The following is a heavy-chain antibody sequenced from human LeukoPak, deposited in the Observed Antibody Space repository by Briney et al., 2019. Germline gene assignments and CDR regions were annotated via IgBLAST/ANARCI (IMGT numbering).Heavy chain of an antibody. CDR3: ARARRPRGGGKAYAFDI. Sequence: SETLSLTCGVSGGSLSFYYWSWIRQSPGKGLEWIAEISQNGDSNYNMSLKSRVTISLDKSKNQVSLKLNSVTAADTAVYYRARARRPRGGGKAYAFDIWGQGTMVTVSS. J-gene: IGHJ3*02. V-gene: IGHV4-34*01. CDR1: GGSLSFYY. CDR2: ISQNGDS. D-gene: IGHD4-23*01.